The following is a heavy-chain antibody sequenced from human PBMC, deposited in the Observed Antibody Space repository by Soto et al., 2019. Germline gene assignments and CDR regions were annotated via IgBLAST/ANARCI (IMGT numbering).Heavy chain of an antibody. J-gene: IGHJ4*02. CDR1: GFTFSSYW. CDR2: INSDGSST. V-gene: IGHV3-74*01. D-gene: IGHD3-9*01. Sequence: EVQLVESGGGLVQPGGSLRLSCAASGFTFSSYWMHWVRQAAGKGLVWVSRINSDGSSTSYADSVKGRFTISRDNAKNTLYLHMNSLRAEDTAVYYCARGGDYDILTGYYQYYFDYWGQGTLVTVSS. CDR3: ARGGDYDILTGYYQYYFDY.